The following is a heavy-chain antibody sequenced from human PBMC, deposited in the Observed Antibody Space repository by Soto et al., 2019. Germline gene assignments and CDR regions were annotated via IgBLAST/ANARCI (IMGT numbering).Heavy chain of an antibody. CDR3: ARGDSSSWYPPLFGYYCGMDV. V-gene: IGHV3-74*01. J-gene: IGHJ6*02. CDR2: INSDGSST. Sequence: PGGSLRLSCAASGFTFSSYWMHWVRQAPGKGLVWVSRINSDGSSTSYADSVKGRFTISRDNAKNTLYLQMNSLRAEDTAVYYCARGDSSSWYPPLFGYYCGMDVWGQGTTVTVSS. D-gene: IGHD6-13*01. CDR1: GFTFSSYW.